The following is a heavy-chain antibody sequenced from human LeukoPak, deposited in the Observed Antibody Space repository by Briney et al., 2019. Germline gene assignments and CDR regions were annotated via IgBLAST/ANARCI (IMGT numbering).Heavy chain of an antibody. CDR1: GFTFSDYY. D-gene: IGHD3-22*01. CDR2: ISSSGSTI. Sequence: KPGGSLRLSCAASGFTFSDYYMSWIRQAPGKGLEWVSYISSSGSTIYYADSVKGRFTISRDNAKNSLYLQMNSLRAEDTAVYYCARDSTDYYDSSGYFGWFDPWGQGTLVTVSS. CDR3: ARDSTDYYDSSGYFGWFDP. J-gene: IGHJ5*02. V-gene: IGHV3-11*01.